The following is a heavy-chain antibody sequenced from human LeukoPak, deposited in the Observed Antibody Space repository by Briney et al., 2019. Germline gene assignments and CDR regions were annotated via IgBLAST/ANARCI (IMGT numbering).Heavy chain of an antibody. D-gene: IGHD2-2*02. J-gene: IGHJ5*02. CDR1: GFTFSSYD. V-gene: IGHV3-13*01. Sequence: GGSLRLSRAASGFTFSSYDMHWVRQATGKGLEWVSAIGTAGDTYYPGSVKGRFTTSRENAKNSLYLQMNSLRAGDTAVYYCARGVPAAIRGLTWFHPWGQGTLVTVSS. CDR2: IGTAGDT. CDR3: ARGVPAAIRGLTWFHP.